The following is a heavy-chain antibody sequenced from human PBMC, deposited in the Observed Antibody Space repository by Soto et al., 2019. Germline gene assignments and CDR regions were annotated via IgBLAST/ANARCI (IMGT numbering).Heavy chain of an antibody. J-gene: IGHJ4*02. Sequence: SETLSLTCSVSDDSINSDKYYWGWIRQPPGKGLEWIGSIYYRGNAYYNTSLQTRVTISLDKSRSQFSLKLNSVTAAVSSLYFCARLEGLATISYYFDFWGPGALVTVSS. V-gene: IGHV4-39*01. CDR3: ARLEGLATISYYFDF. CDR1: DDSINSDKYY. CDR2: IYYRGNA. D-gene: IGHD3-9*01.